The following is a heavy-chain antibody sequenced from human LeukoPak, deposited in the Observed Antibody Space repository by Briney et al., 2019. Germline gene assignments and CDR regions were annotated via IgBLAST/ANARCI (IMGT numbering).Heavy chain of an antibody. V-gene: IGHV1-18*01. CDR2: ISAYNGNT. J-gene: IGHJ6*02. CDR3: ARDPGSGWLLGQYYYYGMDV. CDR1: GYTFTSYG. Sequence: ASVKVSCKASGYTFTSYGISWVRQAPGQGLEWMGWISAYNGNTNYAQKLQGRVTMTTDTSTSTAYMELRSLRSDDTAVYYCARDPGSGWLLGQYYYYGMDVWGQGTTVTVSS. D-gene: IGHD6-19*01.